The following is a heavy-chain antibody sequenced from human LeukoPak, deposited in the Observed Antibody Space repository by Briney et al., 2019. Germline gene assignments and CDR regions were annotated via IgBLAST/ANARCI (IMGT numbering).Heavy chain of an antibody. CDR1: GGSISSYY. D-gene: IGHD6-13*01. J-gene: IGHJ4*02. V-gene: IGHV4-38-2*02. CDR3: ARVGSSWGFDY. CDR2: IYHSGST. Sequence: SETLSLTCTVSGGSISSYYWGWIRQPPGKGLEWIGSIYHSGSTYYNPSLKSRVTISVDTSKNQFSLKLSSVTAADTAVYYCARVGSSWGFDYWGQGTLVTVSS.